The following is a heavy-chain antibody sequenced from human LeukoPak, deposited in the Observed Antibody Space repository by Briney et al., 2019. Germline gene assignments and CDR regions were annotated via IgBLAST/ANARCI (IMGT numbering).Heavy chain of an antibody. CDR2: INHSGST. Sequence: SETLSLTCAVYGGSFSGYYWSWIRQPPGKGLEWIGEINHSGSTNYNPSLKSRVTISVDTSKNQFSLKLGSVTAADTAVYYCARGGLIVVVVAAWYNWFDPWGQGTLVTVSS. V-gene: IGHV4-34*01. CDR3: ARGGLIVVVVAAWYNWFDP. J-gene: IGHJ5*02. D-gene: IGHD2-15*01. CDR1: GGSFSGYY.